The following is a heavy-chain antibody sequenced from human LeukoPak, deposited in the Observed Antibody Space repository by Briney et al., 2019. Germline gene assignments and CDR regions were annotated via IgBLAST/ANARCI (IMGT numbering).Heavy chain of an antibody. J-gene: IGHJ4*02. CDR1: GFTFSSYA. CDR2: ISGSGGST. D-gene: IGHD6-13*01. CDR3: AKESSPKIAAAGTVGYFDY. Sequence: PGGSLRLSCEASGFTFSSYAMSWVRQAPGKGLEWVSAISGSGGSTYYADSVKGRFTISRDNSKNTLYLQMNSLRAEDTAVYYCAKESSPKIAAAGTVGYFDYWGQGTLVTVSS. V-gene: IGHV3-23*01.